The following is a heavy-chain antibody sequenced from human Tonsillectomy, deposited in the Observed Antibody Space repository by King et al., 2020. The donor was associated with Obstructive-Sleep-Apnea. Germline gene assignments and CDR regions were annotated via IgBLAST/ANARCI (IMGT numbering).Heavy chain of an antibody. CDR2: IFYSGDT. Sequence: QLQESGPGLVKPSETLSLTCTVSGGSISSSNYYWGWIRQPPGKGLEWIGGIFYSGDTYYNPSLKGRVTLSVDTSKNQFSLKLTSVTAADTAVYYCARVGWDIMILVVNLPGLIDYWGQGTLVTVSS. CDR3: ARVGWDIMILVVNLPGLIDY. V-gene: IGHV4-39*07. J-gene: IGHJ4*02. CDR1: GGSISSSNYY. D-gene: IGHD3-22*01.